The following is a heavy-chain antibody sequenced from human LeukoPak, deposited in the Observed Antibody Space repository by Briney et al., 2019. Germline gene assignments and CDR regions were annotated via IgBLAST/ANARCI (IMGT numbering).Heavy chain of an antibody. CDR2: ISSSSSTI. V-gene: IGHV3-48*04. Sequence: GGSLRLSCAASGFTFSSYSMNWVRQAPGKGLEWVSYISSSSSTIYYADSVKGRFTISRDNAKNSLYLQMNSLRAEDTAVYYCASASYCSSTSCLKDAFDIWGQGTMVTVSS. CDR3: ASASYCSSTSCLKDAFDI. J-gene: IGHJ3*02. D-gene: IGHD2-2*01. CDR1: GFTFSSYS.